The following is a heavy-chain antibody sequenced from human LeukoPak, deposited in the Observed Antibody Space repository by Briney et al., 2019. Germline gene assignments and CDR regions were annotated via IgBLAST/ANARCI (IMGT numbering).Heavy chain of an antibody. D-gene: IGHD6-13*01. CDR2: IYYSGST. CDR3: ARESSSSSGLVG. J-gene: IGHJ4*02. Sequence: PSETLSLICTVSGGSISSYYWNWIRQPPGKGLEWIGYIYYSGSTNYNPSLKSRVTISVDTSKNQFSLKLSSVTAADTAVYYCARESSSSSGLVGWGQGTLVTVSS. V-gene: IGHV4-59*01. CDR1: GGSISSYY.